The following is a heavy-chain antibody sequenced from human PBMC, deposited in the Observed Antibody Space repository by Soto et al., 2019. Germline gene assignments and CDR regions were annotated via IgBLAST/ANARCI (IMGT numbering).Heavy chain of an antibody. D-gene: IGHD3-3*01. J-gene: IGHJ4*02. CDR1: GFTFSSYG. Sequence: QVQLVESGGGVVQPGRSLRLSCAASGFTFSSYGMHWVRQAPGKGLEWVAVISYDGSNKYYADSVKGRFTISRDNSKNTPYLQMNSLRAEDTAVYYCAKDPLPIFGVVNVDYWGQGTLVTVSS. CDR2: ISYDGSNK. V-gene: IGHV3-30*18. CDR3: AKDPLPIFGVVNVDY.